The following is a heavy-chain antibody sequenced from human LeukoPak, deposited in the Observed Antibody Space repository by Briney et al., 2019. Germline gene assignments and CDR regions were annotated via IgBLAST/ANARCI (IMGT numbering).Heavy chain of an antibody. V-gene: IGHV5-51*01. CDR2: IYPGDSDT. Sequence: GESLKISCKGFGYSFTSYWIGWVRKMPGKGLEWMGIIYPGDSDTRYSPSFPGQVTISADKSISTAYLQWSSLKASDTDMYFCARRGAITAAFDIWGQGTMVTVSS. J-gene: IGHJ3*02. CDR3: ARRGAITAAFDI. CDR1: GYSFTSYW. D-gene: IGHD1-26*01.